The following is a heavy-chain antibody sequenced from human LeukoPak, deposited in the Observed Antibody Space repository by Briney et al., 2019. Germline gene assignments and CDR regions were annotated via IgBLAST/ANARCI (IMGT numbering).Heavy chain of an antibody. CDR3: AKDPLRFGELLYLDY. CDR2: IRYDGSNK. D-gene: IGHD3-10*01. CDR1: GFTFSSYG. Sequence: PGGSLRLSCAASGFTFSSYGMHWVRQAPGKGLEWVAFIRYDGSNKYYADSVKGRFTISRDNSKNTLYLQMNSLRAEDTAVYYCAKDPLRFGELLYLDYWGQGTLVTVSS. J-gene: IGHJ4*02. V-gene: IGHV3-30*02.